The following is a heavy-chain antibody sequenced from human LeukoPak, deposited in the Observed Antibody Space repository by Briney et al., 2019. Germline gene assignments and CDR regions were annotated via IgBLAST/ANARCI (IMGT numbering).Heavy chain of an antibody. Sequence: PSETLSLTCTVSGDSISSFYWSWIRQPPGKGLEWIGYIYYSGSTDYNPSLKSRVTMSIDMSNNQFSLKLSPVTAADTAVYYCARMLSGFDIWGQGTMVTVSS. V-gene: IGHV4-59*01. J-gene: IGHJ3*02. CDR2: IYYSGST. CDR1: GDSISSFY. D-gene: IGHD3-16*02. CDR3: ARMLSGFDI.